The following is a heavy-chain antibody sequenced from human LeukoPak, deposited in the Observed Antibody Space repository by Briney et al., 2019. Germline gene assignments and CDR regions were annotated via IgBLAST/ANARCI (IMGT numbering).Heavy chain of an antibody. CDR2: ISVSGDST. V-gene: IGHV3-23*01. Sequence: PGGSLRLSCAASGFTFSSYAMSWVRQAPGKGLEWVSTISVSGDSTYYADSVKGRFTISRDNSKNTLYLQMNSLRAEDTAVYYCAKGLWFGELLGAFEIWGQGTMVTVST. CDR3: AKGLWFGELLGAFEI. CDR1: GFTFSSYA. J-gene: IGHJ3*02. D-gene: IGHD3-10*01.